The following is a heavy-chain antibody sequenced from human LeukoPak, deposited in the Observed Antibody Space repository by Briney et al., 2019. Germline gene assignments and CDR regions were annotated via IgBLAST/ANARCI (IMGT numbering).Heavy chain of an antibody. CDR1: GGTFSSYA. D-gene: IGHD3-3*01. Sequence: ASVKVSCKASGGTFSSYAISWVRQAPGQGLEWMGGIIPIFGTANYAQKFQGRVTITTDESTSTAYMELSSLRSEDTAVYYCARDVGHYDFWSGDHNWFDPWGQGTLVTVSS. CDR3: ARDVGHYDFWSGDHNWFDP. J-gene: IGHJ5*02. V-gene: IGHV1-69*05. CDR2: IIPIFGTA.